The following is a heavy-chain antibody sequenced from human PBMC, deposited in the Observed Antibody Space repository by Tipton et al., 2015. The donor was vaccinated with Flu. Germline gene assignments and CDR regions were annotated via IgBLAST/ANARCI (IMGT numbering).Heavy chain of an antibody. V-gene: IGHV4-4*07. D-gene: IGHD3-16*02. CDR1: GGSISSYY. CDR3: ARGSGGGSYRWEQFDY. J-gene: IGHJ4*02. CDR2: IYTSGST. Sequence: TLSLTCTVSGGSISSYYWSWIRQPAGKGLEWIGRIYTSGSTNYNPSLKSRVTMSVDTPKNQFSLKLSSVTAADTAVYYCARGSGGGSYRWEQFDYWGQGTLVTVSS.